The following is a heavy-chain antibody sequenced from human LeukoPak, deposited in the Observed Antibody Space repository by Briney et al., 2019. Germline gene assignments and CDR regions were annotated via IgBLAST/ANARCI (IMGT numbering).Heavy chain of an antibody. CDR3: ARGAGPYGDYRDY. V-gene: IGHV3-9*01. D-gene: IGHD4-17*01. CDR2: ISWNSGSI. CDR1: GFTFDDYA. Sequence: GRSLRLSCAASGFTFDDYAMHWVRQAPGKGLEWVSGISWNSGSIGYADSVKGRFTISRDNAENSLFLQMNTLRAEDTAVYYCARGAGPYGDYRDYWGQGTLVTVSS. J-gene: IGHJ4*02.